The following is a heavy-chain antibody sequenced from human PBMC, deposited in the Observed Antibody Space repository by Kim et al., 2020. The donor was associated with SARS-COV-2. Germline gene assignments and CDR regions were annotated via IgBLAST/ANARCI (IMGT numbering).Heavy chain of an antibody. D-gene: IGHD4-17*01. CDR2: INAGNGNT. V-gene: IGHV1-3*01. CDR3: ARNDYGDVYYYYGMDV. CDR1: GYTFTSYA. J-gene: IGHJ6*02. Sequence: ASVKVSCKASGYTFTSYAMHWVRQAPGQRLEWMGWINAGNGNTKYSQKFQGRVTITRDTSASTAYMELSSLRSEDTAVYYCARNDYGDVYYYYGMDVWGQGTTVTVSS.